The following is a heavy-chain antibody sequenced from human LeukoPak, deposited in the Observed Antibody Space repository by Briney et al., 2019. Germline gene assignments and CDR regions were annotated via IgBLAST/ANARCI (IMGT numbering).Heavy chain of an antibody. CDR2: IYHSGST. J-gene: IGHJ3*02. V-gene: IGHV4-4*02. D-gene: IGHD6-6*01. CDR3: ARGTRYPTRSIGAFDI. Sequence: PSETLSLTCAVSGGSISSSNWWSWVRQPPGKGLEWIGEIYHSGSTNYNPSLKSRVTISVDKSKNQFSLKLSSVTAADTAVYYCARGTRYPTRSIGAFDIWGQGTMVTVSS. CDR1: GGSISSSNW.